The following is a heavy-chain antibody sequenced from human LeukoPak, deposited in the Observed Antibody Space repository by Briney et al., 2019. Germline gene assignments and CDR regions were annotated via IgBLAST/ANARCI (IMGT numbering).Heavy chain of an antibody. J-gene: IGHJ4*02. CDR2: IRYDGSNK. V-gene: IGHV3-30*02. CDR3: AKRYCRDGSCYWAMGY. Sequence: GGSLRLSCAASGFTFSSYDMRWVRQAPGKGLEWVAFIRYDGSNKYYADSVNGPFTISRDNSKNTLYLHMTTLRAEHTAVYYCAKRYCRDGSCYWAMGYWGQGTLVTVSS. D-gene: IGHD2-15*01. CDR1: GFTFSSYD.